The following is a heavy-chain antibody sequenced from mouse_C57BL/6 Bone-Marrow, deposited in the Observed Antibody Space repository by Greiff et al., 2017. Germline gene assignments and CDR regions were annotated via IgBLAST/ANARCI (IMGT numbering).Heavy chain of an antibody. V-gene: IGHV5-6*01. CDR3: ARLYLLWDY. CDR1: GFTFSSYG. J-gene: IGHJ2*01. D-gene: IGHD2-1*01. CDR2: ISSGGSYT. Sequence: EVQVVESGGDLVKPGGSLKLSCAASGFTFSSYGMSWVRQTPDKRLEWVATISSGGSYTYYPDSVKGRFTISRDNAKNTLYLQMSSLKSEDTAMYYCARLYLLWDYWGQGTTLTVSS.